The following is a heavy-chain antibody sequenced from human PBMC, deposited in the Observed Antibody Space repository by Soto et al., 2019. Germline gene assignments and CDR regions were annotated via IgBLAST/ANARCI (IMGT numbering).Heavy chain of an antibody. CDR1: GCSISSYY. Sequence: ETLSLTFTVSGCSISSYYWSLIRQPPGKGLEWIGYIYYSGSTNYNPSLKSRVTISVDTSKNQFSLKLSSVTAADTAVYYCARENSSPLNYYYYGMDVWGQGTTVTVSS. J-gene: IGHJ6*02. V-gene: IGHV4-59*01. D-gene: IGHD5-18*01. CDR2: IYYSGST. CDR3: ARENSSPLNYYYYGMDV.